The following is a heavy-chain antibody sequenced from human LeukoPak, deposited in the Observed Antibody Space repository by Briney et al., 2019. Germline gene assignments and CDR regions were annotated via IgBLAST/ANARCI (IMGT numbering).Heavy chain of an antibody. V-gene: IGHV1-69*05. CDR2: IIPIFGTA. D-gene: IGHD5-18*01. CDR3: ARDGGGYSYGYYYYYYMDV. CDR1: GGTFSSYA. J-gene: IGHJ6*03. Sequence: SVKVSCKASGGTFSSYAISRVRQAPGQGLEWMGGIIPIFGTANYAQKFQGRVTITTDESTSTAYMELSSLRSEDTAVYYCARDGGGYSYGYYYYYYMDVWGKGTTVTVSS.